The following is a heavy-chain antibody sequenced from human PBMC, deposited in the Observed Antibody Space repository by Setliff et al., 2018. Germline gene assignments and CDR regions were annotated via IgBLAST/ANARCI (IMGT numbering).Heavy chain of an antibody. V-gene: IGHV4-39*07. CDR2: IYYSGNT. J-gene: IGHJ5*02. Sequence: PSETLSLTCTVSGGSISSSSYYWGWIRQPPGKGLEWIGSIYYSGNTNYNPSLRSRVSISVDPSKNQFSLKLSSVTAADTAVYYCATVRIRTAMIPMGFDPWGQGTLVTVSS. CDR3: ATVRIRTAMIPMGFDP. CDR1: GGSISSSSYY. D-gene: IGHD5-18*01.